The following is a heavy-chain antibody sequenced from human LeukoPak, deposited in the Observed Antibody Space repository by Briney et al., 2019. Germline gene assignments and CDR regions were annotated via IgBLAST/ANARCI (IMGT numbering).Heavy chain of an antibody. CDR1: GFTFSSYS. CDR2: ISSSSSYI. CDR3: ARDPSGWYFDY. V-gene: IGHV3-21*01. Sequence: GGSLRLSCAASGFTFSSYSMNWVRQAPGKGLEWVSSISSSSSYIYYADSVKGRFTIPRDNAKNSLYLQMNSLRAEDTAVYYCARDPSGWYFDYWGQGTLVTVSS. D-gene: IGHD6-19*01. J-gene: IGHJ4*02.